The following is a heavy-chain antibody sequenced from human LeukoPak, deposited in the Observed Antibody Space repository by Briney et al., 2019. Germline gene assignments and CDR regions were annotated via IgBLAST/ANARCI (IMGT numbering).Heavy chain of an antibody. CDR1: GGSFSGYY. Sequence: SETLSLTCAVYGGSFSGYYWIWIRQPPGKGLDGIGEINHRGSTYYNPSLTSRVTISVYRSKTQFSLKLSSVTAAEPAVYYCARLPEKGPYYYYGMDVWGQGTKVTVSS. CDR2: INHRGST. V-gene: IGHV4-34*01. J-gene: IGHJ6*02. CDR3: ARLPEKGPYYYYGMDV.